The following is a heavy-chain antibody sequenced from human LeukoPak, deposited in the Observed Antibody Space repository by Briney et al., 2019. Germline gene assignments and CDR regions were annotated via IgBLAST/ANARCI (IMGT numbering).Heavy chain of an antibody. J-gene: IGHJ4*02. CDR3: AKDRGWQYADYETVAIEL. CDR2: ASVHTGIT. CDR1: GYTFSNYG. V-gene: IGHV1-18*01. Sequence: ASVKVSCKASGYTFSNYGISWVRQAPGQGLEWMGWASVHTGITYYAQKFQARVTMTTDTSTTTAYMELRSLRSDDTAVYYCAKDRGWQYADYETVAIELWGQGTLVTVSS. D-gene: IGHD4-17*01.